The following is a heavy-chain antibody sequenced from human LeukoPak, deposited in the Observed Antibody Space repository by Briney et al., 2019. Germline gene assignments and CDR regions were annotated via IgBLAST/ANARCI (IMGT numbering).Heavy chain of an antibody. CDR1: GFTFSSYA. V-gene: IGHV3-30-3*01. CDR2: ISYDGSNK. D-gene: IGHD5-24*01. J-gene: IGHJ4*02. CDR3: ARGEMATIYRFDY. Sequence: PGRSLRLSCAASGFTFSSYAMHWVCQAPGKGLEWVAVISYDGSNKYYADSVKGRFTISRDNSKNTLYLQMNSLRAEDTAVYYCARGEMATIYRFDYWGQGTLVTVSS.